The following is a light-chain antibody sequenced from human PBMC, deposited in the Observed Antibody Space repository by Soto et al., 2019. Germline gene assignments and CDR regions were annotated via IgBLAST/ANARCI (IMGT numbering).Light chain of an antibody. CDR3: SSYAGGNNYV. CDR2: EVS. CDR1: SSDVGGYNY. V-gene: IGLV2-14*01. J-gene: IGLJ1*01. Sequence: QSALTQPASVSGSPGQSITISCTGTSSDVGGYNYVSWYQQHPGKAPKLMIYEVSNRPSGVSNRFSGSKSGNTASLTVSGRKTEDEAYYYCSSYAGGNNYVFGTGTKLTVL.